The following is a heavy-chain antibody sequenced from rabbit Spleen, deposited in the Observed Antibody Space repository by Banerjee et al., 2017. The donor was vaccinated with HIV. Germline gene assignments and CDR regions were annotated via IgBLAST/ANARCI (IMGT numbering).Heavy chain of an antibody. V-gene: IGHV1S45*01. CDR3: ARDTSSSFSSYGMDL. J-gene: IGHJ6*01. CDR1: GVSFSGSSY. CDR2: IHTASSAFT. D-gene: IGHD1-1*01. Sequence: QEQLVESGGDLVKPGASLTLTCIASGVSFSGSSYMCWVRQAPGKGLEWIACIHTASSAFTYFASWAKGRFTCSKTSSTTVTLQMTRLTAADTATYFCARDTSSSFSSYGMDLWGPGTLVTVS.